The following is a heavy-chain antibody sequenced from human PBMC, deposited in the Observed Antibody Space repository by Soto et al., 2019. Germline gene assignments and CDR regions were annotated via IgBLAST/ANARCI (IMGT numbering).Heavy chain of an antibody. J-gene: IGHJ2*01. CDR3: AKDTFDL. Sequence: EVQLVESGGGLVQPGRSLRLSCAASGFTLDDYAMHWVRQAPGKGLEWVSGISWHSGSIGYADSVKGRFTISRDNAKNSLDLQMNSLRAEDTALYYCAKDTFDLWGRGTLVTVSS. CDR1: GFTLDDYA. CDR2: ISWHSGSI. V-gene: IGHV3-9*01.